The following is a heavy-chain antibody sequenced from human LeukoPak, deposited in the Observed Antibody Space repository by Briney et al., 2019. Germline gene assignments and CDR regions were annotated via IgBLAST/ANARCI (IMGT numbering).Heavy chain of an antibody. J-gene: IGHJ4*02. D-gene: IGHD2-8*02. Sequence: GESLKISCKGSGYSFNTYWLGWVRQMPGKGLEWMGIIYPGDSDARYSPSFQGHITISADKSISTAYLQWSSLKASDTAMYYCARHRDRGVSSVGDFDYWGQGTLVTVSS. CDR1: GYSFNTYW. V-gene: IGHV5-51*01. CDR2: IYPGDSDA. CDR3: ARHRDRGVSSVGDFDY.